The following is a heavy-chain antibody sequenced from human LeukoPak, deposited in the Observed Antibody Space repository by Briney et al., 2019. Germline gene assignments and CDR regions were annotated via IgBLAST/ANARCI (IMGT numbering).Heavy chain of an antibody. J-gene: IGHJ5*02. D-gene: IGHD3-10*01. CDR1: GYTFTSYD. CDR3: ARARDLWFGELLFYWFDP. CDR2: MNPNSGNT. V-gene: IGHV1-8*01. Sequence: ASVKVSCKASGYTFTSYDINWVRQATGQGLEWMGWMNPNSGNTGYAQKFQGRVTMTRNTSISTAYMELSSLRSEDTAVYYCARARDLWFGELLFYWFDPWGQEPWSPSPQ.